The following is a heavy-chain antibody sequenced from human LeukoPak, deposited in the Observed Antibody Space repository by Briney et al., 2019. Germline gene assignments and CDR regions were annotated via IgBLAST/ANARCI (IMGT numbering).Heavy chain of an antibody. CDR2: IIPIFGTA. V-gene: IGHV1-69*05. J-gene: IGHJ6*03. CDR1: GGTFSSYA. CDR3: ARGPSSLAYYYYMDV. D-gene: IGHD3-16*02. Sequence: ASVKVSCKASGGTFSSYAIGWVRQAPGQGLEWMGGIIPIFGTANYAQKFQGRVTITTDESTSTAYMELSSLRSEDTAVYYCARGPSSLAYYYYMDVWGKGTTVTVSS.